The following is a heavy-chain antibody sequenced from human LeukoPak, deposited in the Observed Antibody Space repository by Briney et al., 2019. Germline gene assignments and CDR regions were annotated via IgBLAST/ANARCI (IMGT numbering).Heavy chain of an antibody. J-gene: IGHJ4*02. CDR1: GGSISSSSYY. D-gene: IGHD3-10*01. CDR3: ARVPRGAGALDY. Sequence: SETLSLTCSVSGGSISSSSYYWGWIRQPPGKGLEWIRSIYYNGNAYYNPSLKSRVTISGDTSKNQFSLKLSSVTAADTAVYYCARVPRGAGALDYWGQGTLVTVSS. CDR2: IYYNGNA. V-gene: IGHV4-39*01.